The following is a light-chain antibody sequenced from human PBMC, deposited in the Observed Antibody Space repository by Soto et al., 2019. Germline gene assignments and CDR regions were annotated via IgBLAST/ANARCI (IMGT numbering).Light chain of an antibody. J-gene: IGKJ5*01. CDR1: QAIKNF. V-gene: IGKV1-33*01. CDR3: QQSDNLPLT. Sequence: DFQMTQSPSSLSASVGDRVTITCRATQAIKNFLNWYQQKPGRAPKLLISDASTLQRGVPSRFSGSGSGTHFTFVISSLPPEDVGTYYCQQSDNLPLTFGQGTRLDI. CDR2: DAS.